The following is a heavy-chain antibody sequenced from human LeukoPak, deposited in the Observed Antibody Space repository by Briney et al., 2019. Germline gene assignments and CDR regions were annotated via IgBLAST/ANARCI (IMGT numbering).Heavy chain of an antibody. D-gene: IGHD1-26*01. CDR2: IYYSGST. CDR3: ARQGMRYSGSQVDY. CDR1: GGSISSSSYY. V-gene: IGHV4-39*01. J-gene: IGHJ4*02. Sequence: SETLSLTCTVSGGSISSSSYYWGWIRQPPGKGLEWIGSIYYSGSTYYNPSLKSRVTISVDTSKNQFSLKLSSVTAADTAVYYCARQGMRYSGSQVDYWGQGTLVTVSS.